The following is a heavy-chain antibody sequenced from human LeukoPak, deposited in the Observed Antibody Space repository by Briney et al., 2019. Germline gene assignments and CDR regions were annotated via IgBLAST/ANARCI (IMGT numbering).Heavy chain of an antibody. D-gene: IGHD5-18*01. V-gene: IGHV4-34*01. CDR2: INHSGST. CDR1: GGSFSGYY. J-gene: IGHJ4*02. CDR3: ARGERYSYGYPGY. Sequence: SETLSLTCAVYGGSFSGYYWSGIRQPPGKGLEWIGEINHSGSTNYNPSLKSRVTISVDTSKNQFSLKLSSVTAADTAVYYCARGERYSYGYPGYWGQGTLVTVSS.